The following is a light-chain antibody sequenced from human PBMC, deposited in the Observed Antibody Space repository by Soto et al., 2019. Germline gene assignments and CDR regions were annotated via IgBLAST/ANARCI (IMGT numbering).Light chain of an antibody. CDR1: QSVSSSY. CDR2: GTS. V-gene: IGKV3-20*01. J-gene: IGKJ1*01. Sequence: ENVLTQSPGTLSLSPGERATLSCRASQSVSSSYLAWYQQKPGQAPRLLIYGTSSRATGIPDRFSGSGSGTDFSLTISRLEPDDFAVYYCHQYGGSPTWTFGQGTKVEIK. CDR3: HQYGGSPTWT.